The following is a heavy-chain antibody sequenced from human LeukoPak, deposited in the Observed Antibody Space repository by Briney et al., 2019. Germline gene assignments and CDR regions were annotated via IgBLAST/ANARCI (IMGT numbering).Heavy chain of an antibody. CDR1: GGSLSGYY. Sequence: SETLSLTCGVVGGSLSGYYWTWIRQPPGKGLEWIGEINHIGSTIYNPSLESRVSMSVDTSKNQFSLKLSSVTAADTAVYYCARERGALVIPDAFDIWGRGTMVTVSS. CDR3: ARERGALVIPDAFDI. J-gene: IGHJ3*02. CDR2: INHIGST. D-gene: IGHD3-9*01. V-gene: IGHV4-34*01.